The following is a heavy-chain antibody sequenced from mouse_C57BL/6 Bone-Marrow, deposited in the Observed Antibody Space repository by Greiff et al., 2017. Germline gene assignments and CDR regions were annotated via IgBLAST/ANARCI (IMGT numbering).Heavy chain of an antibody. J-gene: IGHJ1*03. D-gene: IGHD1-1*01. CDR2: IYPGNSDT. Sequence: EVQLQESGTVLARPGASVKMSCKTSGYTFTSYWMHWVKQRPGQGLEWIGAIYPGNSDTSYNQKFKGKAKLTAVTSASTAYMELSSLTNEDSAVYYCTGYYGSGWYFDVWGTGTTVTVSS. V-gene: IGHV1-5*01. CDR1: GYTFTSYW. CDR3: TGYYGSGWYFDV.